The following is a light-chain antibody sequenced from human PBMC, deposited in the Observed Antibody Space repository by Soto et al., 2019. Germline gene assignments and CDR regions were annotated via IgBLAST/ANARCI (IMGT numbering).Light chain of an antibody. V-gene: IGLV2-14*01. CDR3: SSYTSSSTRV. CDR1: SSDVGGYTY. CDR2: DVT. J-gene: IGLJ2*01. Sequence: QSVLTHPASVSGSPGQSITISCTGTSSDVGGYTYVSWYQQHPGKAPKLMIYDVTNRPAGVSNRFSGSKSGNTASLTISGLQAEDEADYYCSSYTSSSTRVFGGGTQLTVL.